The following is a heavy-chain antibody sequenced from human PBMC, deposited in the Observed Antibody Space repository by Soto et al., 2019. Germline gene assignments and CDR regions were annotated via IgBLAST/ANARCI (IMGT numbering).Heavy chain of an antibody. CDR3: TRGVSYGFDF. CDR1: GFSFSIYS. V-gene: IGHV3-48*01. CDR2: MTSDSKTI. Sequence: GGSLRLSCVASGFSFSIYSMNWVRQAPGKGLEWVSYMTSDSKTIHYADSVKGRFTISRDNAKNSVFLQMNSLRAEDTAVYYCTRGVSYGFDFWGQGTMVTVSS. J-gene: IGHJ3*01. D-gene: IGHD3-10*01.